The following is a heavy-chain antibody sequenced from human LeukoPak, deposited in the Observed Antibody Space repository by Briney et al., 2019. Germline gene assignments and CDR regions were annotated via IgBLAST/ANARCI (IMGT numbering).Heavy chain of an antibody. CDR2: IWYDGSNK. Sequence: PGGSLRLSCAASGFTFSSYGMHWVRQAPGKGLEWVAVIWYDGSNKYYADSVKGRFTISRDNSKNTLYLQMNSLRAEDTAVYYCAKDRDITANTKIDYWGQGTLVTVSS. D-gene: IGHD1-7*01. CDR1: GFTFSSYG. V-gene: IGHV3-33*06. J-gene: IGHJ4*02. CDR3: AKDRDITANTKIDY.